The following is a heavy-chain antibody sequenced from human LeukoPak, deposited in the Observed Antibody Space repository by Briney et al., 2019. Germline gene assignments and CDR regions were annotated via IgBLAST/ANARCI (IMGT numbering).Heavy chain of an antibody. CDR2: ISGSGGST. J-gene: IGHJ5*02. V-gene: IGHV3-23*01. CDR1: GFTFSSYA. Sequence: GGSLRLSCAASGFTFSSYAMGWVRQAPGKGLEWVSAISGSGGSTYYADSVKGRFTISRDNSKNTLYLQMNSLRAEDTAVYYCAKESSGWYSYQEYWFDPWGQGTLVTVSS. CDR3: AKESSGWYSYQEYWFDP. D-gene: IGHD6-19*01.